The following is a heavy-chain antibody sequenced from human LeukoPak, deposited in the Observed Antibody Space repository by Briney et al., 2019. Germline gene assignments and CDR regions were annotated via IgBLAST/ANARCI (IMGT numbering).Heavy chain of an antibody. D-gene: IGHD2-2*01. CDR2: INPNSGGT. CDR3: ARDCSSTSCHLT. CDR1: GYTFTGYY. Sequence: ASVKVSCKASGYTFTGYYMHWVRQAPGQGLEWMGWINPNSGGTNYAQKFQGRVTMTRDTSISTAYMELSRLRSDDTAVYYCARDCSSTSCHLTWGQGTLVTVSS. J-gene: IGHJ5*02. V-gene: IGHV1-2*02.